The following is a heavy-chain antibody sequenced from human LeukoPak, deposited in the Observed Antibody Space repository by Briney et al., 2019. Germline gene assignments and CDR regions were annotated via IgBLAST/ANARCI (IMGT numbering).Heavy chain of an antibody. J-gene: IGHJ6*02. Sequence: GGSLRLSCAASGFTFSTYDMHWVRQAPGKGLEWVSAIDTVGNTYYAGSVKGRFTISRENAWNSLYLQMDSLRDGDTAVYYCIRIRTGEHQYGMDVWGQGTTVTVSS. CDR2: IDTVGNT. D-gene: IGHD7-27*01. CDR1: GFTFSTYD. V-gene: IGHV3-13*01. CDR3: IRIRTGEHQYGMDV.